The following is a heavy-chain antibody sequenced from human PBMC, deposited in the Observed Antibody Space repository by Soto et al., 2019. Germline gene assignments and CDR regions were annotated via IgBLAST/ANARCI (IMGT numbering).Heavy chain of an antibody. CDR3: ARSPGGYYID. V-gene: IGHV3-74*01. J-gene: IGHJ3*01. D-gene: IGHD3-9*01. CDR1: GFSFSSYW. CDR2: INTDGSST. Sequence: EVQLVESGGGLVQPGGSLRLSCVDSGFSFSSYWMHWVRQGPGKGLVWVSRINTDGSSTNYAASVKGRFTISRDNAKNTVYLQMSSLRAEDTAVYYCARSPGGYYIDWGQGTMVTVSS.